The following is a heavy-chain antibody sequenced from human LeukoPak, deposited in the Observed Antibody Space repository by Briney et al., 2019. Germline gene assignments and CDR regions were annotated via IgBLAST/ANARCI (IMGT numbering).Heavy chain of an antibody. Sequence: PGGSLRLSCAASGFTFSSHEMNWVRQAPGKGLEWVSYISSSGSTIYYADSVKGRFTISRDNAKNSLYLQMNSLRAEDTAVYYCARDEKGDYDYWGQGTLVTVSS. V-gene: IGHV3-48*03. CDR3: ARDEKGDYDY. J-gene: IGHJ4*02. CDR1: GFTFSSHE. D-gene: IGHD4-17*01. CDR2: ISSSGSTI.